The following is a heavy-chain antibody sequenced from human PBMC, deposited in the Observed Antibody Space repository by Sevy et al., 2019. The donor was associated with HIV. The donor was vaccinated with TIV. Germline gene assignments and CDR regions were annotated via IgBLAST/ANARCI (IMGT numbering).Heavy chain of an antibody. CDR1: GYTFIKHP. J-gene: IGHJ4*02. V-gene: IGHV1-18*01. D-gene: IGHD3-22*01. CDR3: ARDSDGSGRYYLDYFDS. Sequence: ASVKVSCKTSGYTFIKHPLSWVRQAPGQGLEWMGRIRTYNGETKYAQKFQGRATMTTDTSTSTAYMELRSLRSDDKAVYYCARDSDGSGRYYLDYFDSWGQGTLVTVSS. CDR2: IRTYNGET.